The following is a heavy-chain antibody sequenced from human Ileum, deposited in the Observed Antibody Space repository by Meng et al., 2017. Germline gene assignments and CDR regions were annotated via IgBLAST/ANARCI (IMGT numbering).Heavy chain of an antibody. CDR3: ARHSYGYGFSTYYFDY. J-gene: IGHJ4*02. V-gene: IGHV4-61*02. CDR2: IYTSGST. D-gene: IGHD5-18*01. CDR1: GGSISSGSYY. Sequence: SETLSLTCTVSGGSISSGSYYWSWIRQPAGKGLEWIGRIYTSGSTNYNPSLKSRVTISVDTSKNQFSLKLSSVTAADTAVYYCARHSYGYGFSTYYFDYWGQGKRVNGAS.